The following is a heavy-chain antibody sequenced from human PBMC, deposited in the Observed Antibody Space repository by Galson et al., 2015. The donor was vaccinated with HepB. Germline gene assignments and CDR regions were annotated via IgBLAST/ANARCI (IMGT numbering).Heavy chain of an antibody. CDR1: GFTFSNYA. CDR3: AKELMFVAAASPLFVVVDY. CDR2: VANNGGDT. V-gene: IGHV3-23*01. Sequence: SLRLSCAASGFTFSNYAMSWVRQAPGKGLEWVSAVANNGGDTYYAASVKGRFTISRDNSKNTLFLQMDSLRAEDTAIYYCAKELMFVAAASPLFVVVDYWGQGTLVTVSS. J-gene: IGHJ4*02. D-gene: IGHD2-15*01.